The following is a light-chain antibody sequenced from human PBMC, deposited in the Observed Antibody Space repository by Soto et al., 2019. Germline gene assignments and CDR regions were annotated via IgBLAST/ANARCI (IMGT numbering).Light chain of an antibody. CDR3: QQYNNWPPWT. Sequence: DIQMTQSPSTLSASVGYRFTITCRASQSIGTWLAWYQQKPGKAPKLLIYKTSSLDSGVPSRFSGSGSGTELTLTITSLQSEDFAVYYCQQYNNWPPWTFGQGTTVDIK. CDR2: KTS. CDR1: QSIGTW. V-gene: IGKV1-5*03. J-gene: IGKJ1*01.